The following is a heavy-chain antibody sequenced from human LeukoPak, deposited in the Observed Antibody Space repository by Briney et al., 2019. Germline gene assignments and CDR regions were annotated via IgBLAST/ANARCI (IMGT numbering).Heavy chain of an antibody. Sequence: PGGSLRLSCAASGITFSNYAMSWDRQAPGKGLEWVSAINAGGGTTYYADSVKGRFTISRDNSKNMLSLQMNSLRAEDTAVYYCANHFGPVAYWGQGTLVTVSS. D-gene: IGHD3-10*01. CDR2: INAGGGTT. J-gene: IGHJ4*02. CDR3: ANHFGPVAY. CDR1: GITFSNYA. V-gene: IGHV3-23*01.